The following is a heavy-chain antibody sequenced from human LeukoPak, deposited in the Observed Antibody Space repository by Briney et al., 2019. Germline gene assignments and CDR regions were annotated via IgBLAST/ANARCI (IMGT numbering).Heavy chain of an antibody. V-gene: IGHV3-23*01. J-gene: IGHJ1*01. D-gene: IGHD1-26*01. Sequence: GGSLRLSCAASGFTFSSYAMSWVRQVPGKGLEWVSAISGSGGSTYYADSVKGRFTISRDNSKNTLYLQMNSLRAEDTAVYYCAKDGLMGYSGSPRRYFQHWGQGTLVTVSS. CDR3: AKDGLMGYSGSPRRYFQH. CDR2: ISGSGGST. CDR1: GFTFSSYA.